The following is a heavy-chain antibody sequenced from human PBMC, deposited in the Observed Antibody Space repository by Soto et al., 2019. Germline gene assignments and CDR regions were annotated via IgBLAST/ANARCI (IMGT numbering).Heavy chain of an antibody. CDR3: ASMTYQEDYYYYYMDV. J-gene: IGHJ6*03. Sequence: ASVKVSCKASGYTFTSYDINWVRQATGQGLEWMGWMNPNSGNTGYAQKFQGRVTMTRNTSISTAYMELSSLRSEDTAVYYCASMTYQEDYYYYYMDVWGKGTTVTVSS. V-gene: IGHV1-8*01. CDR1: GYTFTSYD. D-gene: IGHD2-2*01. CDR2: MNPNSGNT.